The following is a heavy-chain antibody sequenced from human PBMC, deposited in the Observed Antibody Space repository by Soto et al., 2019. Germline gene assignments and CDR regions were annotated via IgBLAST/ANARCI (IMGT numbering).Heavy chain of an antibody. Sequence: QITLNESGPTQVKPRQTLTLTCTFSGFSLTTSGVGVGWIRQSPGKAPEWLALIYWDDDKRYSPSLKSRLTITKDTSKXXVVLXXXXXXXXXXXTYYCAHRVLRTVFGLVTTTAIYFDFWGQGTPVAVSS. CDR3: AHRVLRTVFGLVTTTAIYFDF. V-gene: IGHV2-5*02. CDR2: IYWDDDK. D-gene: IGHD3-3*01. CDR1: GFSLTTSGVG. J-gene: IGHJ4*02.